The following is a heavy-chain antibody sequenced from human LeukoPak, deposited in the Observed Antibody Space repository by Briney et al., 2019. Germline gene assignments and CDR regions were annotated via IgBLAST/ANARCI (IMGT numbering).Heavy chain of an antibody. J-gene: IGHJ4*02. CDR3: ARYKAIAGLDY. Sequence: GGSLRLSCAASGFTFSSYAMHWVRQAPGKGLEWVAVISYDGSNKYYADSMKGRFTISRHNSKNTLYLQMNSLRAEDTAAYYCARYKAIAGLDYWGQGTLVTVSS. V-gene: IGHV3-30*14. CDR1: GFTFSSYA. CDR2: ISYDGSNK. D-gene: IGHD1-1*01.